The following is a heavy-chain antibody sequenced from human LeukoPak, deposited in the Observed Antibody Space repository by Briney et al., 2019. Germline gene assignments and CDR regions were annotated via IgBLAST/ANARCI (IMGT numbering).Heavy chain of an antibody. CDR2: ISAYNGNT. D-gene: IGHD3-22*01. V-gene: IGHV1-18*01. CDR3: ARDPPHSSGPTSPCFEY. Sequence: ASVKVSCKASGYTFTSYGISWVRQAPGQGLEWMGWISAYNGNTNYAQKLQGRVTMTTDTSTSTAYMELRSLRSDDTAVYYCARDPPHSSGPTSPCFEYWGQGTLVTVSS. CDR1: GYTFTSYG. J-gene: IGHJ4*02.